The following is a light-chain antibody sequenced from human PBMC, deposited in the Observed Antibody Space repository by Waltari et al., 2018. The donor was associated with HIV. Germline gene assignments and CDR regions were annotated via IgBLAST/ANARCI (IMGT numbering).Light chain of an antibody. J-gene: IGLJ2*01. CDR3: QSYDSSLSASV. V-gene: IGLV1-40*01. CDR2: GNT. Sequence: QSVLTQPPSVAGAPGQRVTLSCPGSRHNIGQGYDVHWYQQLPGTAPKLLIYGNTNRPSGVPDRFSGSKSGTSASLAITGLQAEDEADYYCQSYDSSLSASVFGEGTKLTVL. CDR1: RHNIGQGYD.